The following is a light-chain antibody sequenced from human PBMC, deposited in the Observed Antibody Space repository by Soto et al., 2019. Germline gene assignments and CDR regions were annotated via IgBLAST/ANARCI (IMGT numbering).Light chain of an antibody. V-gene: IGLV2-14*01. CDR3: FSFTRSSTWV. CDR2: EVS. Sequence: QSALTQPASVSGSPGQSITISCTGTSSDVGGYNYVSWSQQHPGKAPKLVIYEVSNRPSGVSNRFSDSKSGNTASLTISGLQAEDEADYYCFSFTRSSTWVFGGGTKLTVL. CDR1: SSDVGGYNY. J-gene: IGLJ3*02.